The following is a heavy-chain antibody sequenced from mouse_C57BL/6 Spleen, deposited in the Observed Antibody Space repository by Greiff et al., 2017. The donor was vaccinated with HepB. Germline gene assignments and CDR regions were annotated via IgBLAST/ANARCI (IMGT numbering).Heavy chain of an antibody. D-gene: IGHD2-2*01. Sequence: QVQLQQSGAELARPGASVKLSCKASGYTFTSYGISWVKQRTGQGLEWIGEIYPRSGNTYYNEKFKGKATLTADKSSSTAYMELRSLTSEDSAVYFCARGDGYVRFAYWGQGTLVTVSA. CDR1: GYTFTSYG. CDR3: ARGDGYVRFAY. J-gene: IGHJ3*01. CDR2: IYPRSGNT. V-gene: IGHV1-81*01.